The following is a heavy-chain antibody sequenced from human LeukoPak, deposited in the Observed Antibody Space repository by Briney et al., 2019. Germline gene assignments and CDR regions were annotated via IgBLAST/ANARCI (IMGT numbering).Heavy chain of an antibody. J-gene: IGHJ5*02. CDR1: GFTFSSYG. CDR2: IRYDGSNK. D-gene: IGHD3-3*01. V-gene: IGHV3-30*02. CDR3: AKDVAYWYDFWSGANWFDP. Sequence: GGSLRLSCAASGFTFSSYGMHWVRQAPGKGLEWVAFIRYDGSNKYYADSVKGRFTISRDNSKNTLYLQMNSLRAEDTAVYYCAKDVAYWYDFWSGANWFDPWGQGTLVTVSS.